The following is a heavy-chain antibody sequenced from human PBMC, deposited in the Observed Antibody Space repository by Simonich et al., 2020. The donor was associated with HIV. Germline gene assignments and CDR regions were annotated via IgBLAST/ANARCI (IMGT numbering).Heavy chain of an antibody. D-gene: IGHD3-9*01. CDR3: ATWEVKDDVLTGFSYWFFDL. CDR2: CDPEVGET. CDR1: GHSLTDLS. Sequence: QVQLFQSGAEVKKPGASVKVSCKVSGHSLTDLSMHWVRQTPGKRLGWRGCCDPEVGETIYPQKFQDRVTMTEETSTDTAYMELSSLRFEDTALYYCATWEVKDDVLTGFSYWFFDLWGRGTLVTVSS. V-gene: IGHV1-24*01. J-gene: IGHJ2*01.